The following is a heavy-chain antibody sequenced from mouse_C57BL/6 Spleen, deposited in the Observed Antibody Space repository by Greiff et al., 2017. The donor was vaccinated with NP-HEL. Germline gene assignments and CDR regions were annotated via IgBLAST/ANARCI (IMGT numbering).Heavy chain of an antibody. Sequence: QVQLQQSGAELVRPGASVTLSCKASGYTFTDYEMHWVKQTPVHGLEWIGAIDPETGGTAYNQKFKGKAILTADKSSSTAYMELRSLTSEDSAVYYCTRGYWVAYWGQGTLVTVSA. CDR2: IDPETGGT. CDR1: GYTFTDYE. CDR3: TRGYWVAY. D-gene: IGHD2-2*01. V-gene: IGHV1-15*01. J-gene: IGHJ3*01.